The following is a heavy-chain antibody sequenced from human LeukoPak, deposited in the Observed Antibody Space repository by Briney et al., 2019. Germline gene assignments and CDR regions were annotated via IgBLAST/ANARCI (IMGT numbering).Heavy chain of an antibody. CDR1: GGSISSYY. CDR3: ARDGTVTTVPAFDI. CDR2: IYYSGST. J-gene: IGHJ3*02. D-gene: IGHD4-11*01. Sequence: PSETLSLTCTVSGGSISSYYWSWIRQPPGKGLEWIGYIYYSGSTNYNPSLKSRVNISVDTSENQFSLKLSSVTAADTAVYYCARDGTVTTVPAFDIWGQGTMVTVSS. V-gene: IGHV4-59*01.